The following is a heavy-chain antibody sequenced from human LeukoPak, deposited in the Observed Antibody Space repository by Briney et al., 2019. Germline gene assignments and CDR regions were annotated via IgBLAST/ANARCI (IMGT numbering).Heavy chain of an antibody. CDR2: IKQDGSEK. CDR1: GFTFSSYW. CDR3: ARGLYNRNY. D-gene: IGHD1-14*01. Sequence: PGGSLRLSCAASGFTFSSYWMSWVRQAPGEGLESVANIKQDGSEKYYVDSVKGRFTISRDNAKNSLYLQMNSLRVEDTAVYYCARGLYNRNYWGQGTLVTVSS. J-gene: IGHJ4*02. V-gene: IGHV3-7*01.